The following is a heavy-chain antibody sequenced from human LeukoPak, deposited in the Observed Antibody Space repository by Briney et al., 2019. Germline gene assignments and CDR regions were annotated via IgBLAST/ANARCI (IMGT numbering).Heavy chain of an antibody. V-gene: IGHV3-30*02. CDR2: IRYDGINK. D-gene: IGHD3-22*01. Sequence: PGGSLRLSCAASGFTFSSYGMHWVRQAPGKGLEWVAFIRYDGINKYSADSVKGRFTISRDNSKNTLYLQMNSLRAEDTAVYYCAKVLGYDSSGYYTDDTFHIWGQGTVVTVP. J-gene: IGHJ3*02. CDR1: GFTFSSYG. CDR3: AKVLGYDSSGYYTDDTFHI.